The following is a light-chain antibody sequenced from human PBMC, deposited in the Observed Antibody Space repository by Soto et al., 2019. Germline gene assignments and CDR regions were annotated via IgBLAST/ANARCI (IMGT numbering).Light chain of an antibody. CDR3: QEYNSFSLT. V-gene: IGKV1-5*01. CDR1: QSVNNW. J-gene: IGKJ1*01. CDR2: GAS. Sequence: DIQMTQSPSSLSASVGDRVTITCRASQSVNNWLAWYQQKPGKAPILLIYGASSLESGVPSRFSGSRSGTEFTLTISSLHPDDFATYYCQEYNSFSLTFGQGTKVDIK.